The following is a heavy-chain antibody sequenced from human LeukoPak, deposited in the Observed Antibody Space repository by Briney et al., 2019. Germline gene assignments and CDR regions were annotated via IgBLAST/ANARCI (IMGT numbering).Heavy chain of an antibody. CDR2: INHSGST. D-gene: IGHD3-10*01. Sequence: SETLSLTCAVYGGSFSGYYWSWIRQPPGKGLEWIGEINHSGSTNYNPSLKSRVTISVDTSKNQFSLKLSSVTAADTAVYYCAKDLIRAFTMVPSYFDYWGQGTLVTVSS. J-gene: IGHJ4*02. V-gene: IGHV4-34*01. CDR1: GGSFSGYY. CDR3: AKDLIRAFTMVPSYFDY.